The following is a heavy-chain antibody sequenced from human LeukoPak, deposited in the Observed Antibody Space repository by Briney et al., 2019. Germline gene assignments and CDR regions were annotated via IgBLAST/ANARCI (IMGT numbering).Heavy chain of an antibody. J-gene: IGHJ6*04. CDR1: GFTFSSYG. CDR3: TTEGDGSGSYAPRLRYYYYGMDV. Sequence: GGSLRLSCAASGFTFSSYGMHWVRQAPGKGLEWVGRIKSKTDGGTTDYAAPVKGRFTISRDDSKNTLYLQMNSLKTEDTAVYYCTTEGDGSGSYAPRLRYYYYGMDVWGKGTTVTVSS. D-gene: IGHD3-10*01. CDR2: IKSKTDGGTT. V-gene: IGHV3-15*01.